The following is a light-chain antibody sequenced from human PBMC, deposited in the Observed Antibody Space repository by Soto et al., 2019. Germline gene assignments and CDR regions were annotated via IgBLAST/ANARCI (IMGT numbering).Light chain of an antibody. V-gene: IGKV1-13*02. J-gene: IGKJ3*01. CDR3: QQFNSYLT. CDR1: QGISSA. Sequence: AIQLTQSPSSLSASVGDRVTITCRASQGISSALSWYQQKPGKAPKLLIYDATSLESGVPSRFSGSGCRTDFPLTISSLQPEYFATYYCQQFNSYLTFGHGTKVDIK. CDR2: DAT.